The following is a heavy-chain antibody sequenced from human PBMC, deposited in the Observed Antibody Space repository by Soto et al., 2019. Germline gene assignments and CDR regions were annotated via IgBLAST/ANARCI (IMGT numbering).Heavy chain of an antibody. V-gene: IGHV4-59*06. CDR3: ARDLRGGSYGMDV. J-gene: IGHJ6*02. D-gene: IGHD3-10*01. Sequence: SETLSLTCTVSGGSISTYYWSWIRQHPGKGLEWIGYIFYSGSTYYNPSLKSRITISLDTSKNQFSLRLSSVTAADTAVYYCARDLRGGSYGMDVLGQGTTVTVS. CDR1: GGSISTYY. CDR2: IFYSGST.